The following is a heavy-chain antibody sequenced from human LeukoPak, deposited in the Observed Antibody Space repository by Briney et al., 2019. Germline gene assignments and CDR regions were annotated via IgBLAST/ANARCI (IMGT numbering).Heavy chain of an antibody. D-gene: IGHD1-14*01. Sequence: GGSLRLSCAASGFTFSSYTMTWVRQAPGKGLEWVSCISGGDDKTYYADSVKGGFTISRDDSKTTLYLQRNSLRAEDAAVYYCAGEPGRLLYRHCDLGGRGTLVTVS. CDR2: ISGGDDKT. V-gene: IGHV3-23*01. CDR3: AGEPGRLLYRHCDL. J-gene: IGHJ2*01. CDR1: GFTFSSYT.